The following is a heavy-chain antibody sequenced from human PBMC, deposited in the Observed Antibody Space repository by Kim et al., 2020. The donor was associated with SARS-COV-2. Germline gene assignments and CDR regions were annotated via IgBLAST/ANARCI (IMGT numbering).Heavy chain of an antibody. J-gene: IGHJ4*02. Sequence: SETLSLTCAVYGGSFSGYYWSWIRQPPGKGLEWIGEINHSGSTNYNPSLKSRVTISVDTSKNQFSLKLSSVTAADTAVYYCARKGYCSGGSCYSLLLIDYWGQGTLVTVSS. CDR1: GGSFSGYY. CDR2: INHSGST. CDR3: ARKGYCSGGSCYSLLLIDY. D-gene: IGHD2-15*01. V-gene: IGHV4-34*01.